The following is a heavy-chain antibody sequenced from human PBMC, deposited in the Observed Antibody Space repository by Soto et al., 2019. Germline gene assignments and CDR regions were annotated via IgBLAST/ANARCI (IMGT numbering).Heavy chain of an antibody. CDR1: GGSISSSSYY. J-gene: IGHJ4*02. V-gene: IGHV4-39*01. Sequence: SETLSLTCTVSGGSISSSSYYWGWIRQPPGKGLEWIGSIYYSGSTYYNPSLKGRVTISVDTSKNQFSLKLSSVTAADTAVYYCARMDTAMVTSPYYFDYWGQGTLVTVSS. CDR2: IYYSGST. CDR3: ARMDTAMVTSPYYFDY. D-gene: IGHD5-18*01.